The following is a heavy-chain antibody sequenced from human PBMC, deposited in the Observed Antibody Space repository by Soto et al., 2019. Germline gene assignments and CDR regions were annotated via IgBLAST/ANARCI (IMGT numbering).Heavy chain of an antibody. CDR1: GYTFASYG. Sequence: GPGVKKPGASVKVSCKASGYTFASYGITWVRQAPGQGLEWMGWVSTYNGKTYYPQKFQGRVTMTTDPSTRTTYMELTSLTTDDAGVYYCVRVAGDTGWATFDYWGQGTLVTVSS. CDR3: VRVAGDTGWATFDY. D-gene: IGHD6-19*01. J-gene: IGHJ4*02. V-gene: IGHV1-18*01. CDR2: VSTYNGKT.